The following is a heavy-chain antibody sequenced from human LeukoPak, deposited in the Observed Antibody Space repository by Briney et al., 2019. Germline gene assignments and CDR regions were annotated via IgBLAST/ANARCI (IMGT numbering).Heavy chain of an antibody. CDR2: TYYRSKWYN. J-gene: IGHJ4*02. CDR3: ARDKGGSGYDHLDS. Sequence: SQTLSLTCAISGDSVSTNSGAWNWIRHSPSRGLEWLGRTYYRSKWYNDYAVSVKSRITINPDTSKNQFSLQLNSVTPQDTAVYYCARDKGGSGYDHLDSWGQGTLVTVSS. V-gene: IGHV6-1*01. CDR1: GDSVSTNSGA. D-gene: IGHD5-12*01.